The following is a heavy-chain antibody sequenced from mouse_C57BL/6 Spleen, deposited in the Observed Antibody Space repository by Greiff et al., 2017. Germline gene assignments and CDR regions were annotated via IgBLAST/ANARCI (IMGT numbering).Heavy chain of an antibody. CDR1: GYTFTSYW. CDR3: AREENYYGSSPFDY. J-gene: IGHJ2*01. CDR2: IYPGSGST. Sequence: QVQLQQSGAELVKPGASVKMSCKASGYTFTSYWITWVKQRPGQGLEWIGDIYPGSGSTNYNEKFKSKATLTVDTSSSTAYMQLSSLTSEDSAVYYCAREENYYGSSPFDYWGQGTTLTVSS. V-gene: IGHV1-55*01. D-gene: IGHD1-1*01.